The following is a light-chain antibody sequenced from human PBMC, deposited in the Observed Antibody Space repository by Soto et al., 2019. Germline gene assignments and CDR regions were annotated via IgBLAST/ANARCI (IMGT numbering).Light chain of an antibody. V-gene: IGLV2-23*01. CDR1: SSDVGSYNL. Sequence: QSALTQPASVSGSPGQSVTISCTGTSSDVGSYNLVSWYQQHPGKAPKLMIYEGSKRPSGVSNRFSGSKSGNTASLTIFGLQAEDEADYYCCSYAGSSTVVFGGGTKGTVL. CDR3: CSYAGSSTVV. J-gene: IGLJ2*01. CDR2: EGS.